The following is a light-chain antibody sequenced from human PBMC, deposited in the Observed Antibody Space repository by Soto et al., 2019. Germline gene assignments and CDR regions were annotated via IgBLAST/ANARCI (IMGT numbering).Light chain of an antibody. Sequence: QSVLTQPASVSGSPGQSIAISCTGTSSDVGGYTYVSWYQQHPDKAPKLMIFDVSNRPSGVSNRFSGSKSGNTASLTISGLQADDEADYYCSSYTISSTYVFGTGTQLTVL. CDR2: DVS. V-gene: IGLV2-14*01. J-gene: IGLJ1*01. CDR3: SSYTISSTYV. CDR1: SSDVGGYTY.